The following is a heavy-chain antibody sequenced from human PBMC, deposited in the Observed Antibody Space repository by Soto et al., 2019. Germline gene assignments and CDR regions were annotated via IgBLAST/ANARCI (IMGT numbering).Heavy chain of an antibody. CDR3: AKKVNSGPGSQYFDY. J-gene: IGHJ4*02. V-gene: IGHV3-23*01. Sequence: GGSLRLSCAASGFTFSSYSMSWVRQAPGKGLEWVSGFRTSGDGGTTYYADSVKGRFTISRDNSKNMLFLQMNSLRAEDAAIYYCAKKVNSGPGSQYFDYWGQGTLVTVSS. CDR2: FRTSGDGGTT. CDR1: GFTFSSYS. D-gene: IGHD3-10*01.